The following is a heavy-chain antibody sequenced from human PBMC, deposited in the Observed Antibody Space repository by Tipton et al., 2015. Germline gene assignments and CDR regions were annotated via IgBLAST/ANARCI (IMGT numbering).Heavy chain of an antibody. V-gene: IGHV4-39*07. CDR2: ISHSGNT. CDR1: GGSVTSGSYY. Sequence: TLSLTCAVYGGSVTSGSYYWGWIRQPPGKGLEWIGSISHSGNTYYNPSLKSRVTMSRDTSKNQFSLKLSSVTAADTAVYYCARVGGSSSPTAYLDYWGQGTLVTVSS. D-gene: IGHD6-6*01. CDR3: ARVGGSSSPTAYLDY. J-gene: IGHJ4*02.